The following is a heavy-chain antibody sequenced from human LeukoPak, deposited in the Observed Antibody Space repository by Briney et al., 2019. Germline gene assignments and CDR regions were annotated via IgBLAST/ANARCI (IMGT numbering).Heavy chain of an antibody. J-gene: IGHJ4*02. CDR3: AKGVTAIRRFSRGFPYYFDY. D-gene: IGHD2-21*02. CDR2: ISGSGGST. Sequence: GGSLRLSCAASGFTFSSYAMSWVRQAPGKGLEWVSAISGSGGSTYYADSVKGRFTISRDNSKNTLYLQMNSLRAEDTAVYYCAKGVTAIRRFSRGFPYYFDYWGQGTLVTVSS. CDR1: GFTFSSYA. V-gene: IGHV3-23*01.